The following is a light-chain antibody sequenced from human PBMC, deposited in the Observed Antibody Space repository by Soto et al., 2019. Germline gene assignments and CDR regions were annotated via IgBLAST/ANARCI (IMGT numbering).Light chain of an antibody. Sequence: DIQMTQSPSSLSASVGDTVSITCRASQTINNYLNWYQHKAGKTPKLLIYGVSRLQSGVPSRFSGSGSGTDFTITITGLQPEDFATYYCQQSYTSPLLSFGGGTEVEFK. V-gene: IGKV1-39*01. J-gene: IGKJ4*01. CDR3: QQSYTSPLLS. CDR2: GVS. CDR1: QTINNY.